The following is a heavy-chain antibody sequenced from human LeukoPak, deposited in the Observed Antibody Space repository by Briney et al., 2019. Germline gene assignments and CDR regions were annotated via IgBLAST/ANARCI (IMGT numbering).Heavy chain of an antibody. Sequence: SETLSLTCAVYGGSFSGYYWSWIRQPPGKGLEWIGEINHSGSTNYNPSLKSRVTISVDTSKNQFSLKLSSVTAADTAVYYCARRRYGYYYYYGMDVWGQGTTVTVSS. V-gene: IGHV4-34*01. D-gene: IGHD1-1*01. J-gene: IGHJ6*02. CDR2: INHSGST. CDR1: GGSFSGYY. CDR3: ARRRYGYYYYYGMDV.